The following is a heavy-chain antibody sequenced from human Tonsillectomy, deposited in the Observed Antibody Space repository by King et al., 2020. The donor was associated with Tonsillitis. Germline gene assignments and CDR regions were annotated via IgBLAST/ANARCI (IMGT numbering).Heavy chain of an antibody. CDR1: GGTFSSYA. D-gene: IGHD3-10*01. CDR2: IIPIFGTA. Sequence: VQLVESGAEVKKPGSSVKVSCKASGGTFSSYAISWVRQAPGQGLEWMGGIIPIFGTANYAQKFQGRVTITADESTSTAYMELSSLRSEDTAVYYCARERDYYGSGSYQTFDYWGQGTLVTVSS. CDR3: ARERDYYGSGSYQTFDY. J-gene: IGHJ4*02. V-gene: IGHV1-69*01.